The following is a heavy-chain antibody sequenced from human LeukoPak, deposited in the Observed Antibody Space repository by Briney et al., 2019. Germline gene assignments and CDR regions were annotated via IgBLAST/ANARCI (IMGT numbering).Heavy chain of an antibody. V-gene: IGHV3-74*01. J-gene: IGHJ6*04. D-gene: IGHD3-10*02. CDR1: GFTFSSYW. CDR3: AELGITMIGGV. CDR2: INRDGRST. Sequence: PGGALRLSCAASGFTFSSYWMHWVRQAPGKGVVWVSRINRDGRSTSYADSVKGRFTISRDNAKNTLYLQMNSLRAEDTAVYYCAELGITMIGGVWGKGTTVTISS.